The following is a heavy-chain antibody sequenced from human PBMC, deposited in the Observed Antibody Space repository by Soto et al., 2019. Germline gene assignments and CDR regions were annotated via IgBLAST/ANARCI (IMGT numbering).Heavy chain of an antibody. CDR2: IKMDGSEK. CDR1: GFTFSHYW. CDR3: ARDKLFSSGAGTDLDS. Sequence: EVQLVESGGDLVQPGGSLRLSCAASGFTFSHYWMSWVRQAPGKGLEWVAMIKMDGSEKYYVDSVKGRFTMSRDNAKRSLYLVLNSLRAGDTAVYYCARDKLFSSGAGTDLDSWGQGTLVTVFS. J-gene: IGHJ4*02. V-gene: IGHV3-7*01. D-gene: IGHD1-1*01.